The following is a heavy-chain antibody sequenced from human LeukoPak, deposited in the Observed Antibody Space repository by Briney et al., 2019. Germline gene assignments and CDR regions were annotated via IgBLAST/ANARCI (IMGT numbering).Heavy chain of an antibody. V-gene: IGHV3-15*01. CDR1: GFTFSNAW. Sequence: GSLRLSCAASGFTFSNAWMSWVRQAPGKGLEWVGRIKSKTNGGTTDYAAPVKGRFTISRDDSKTTLYLQMNSLKTEDTAVYYCTTSPYGDFDCWGQGTLVTVSS. J-gene: IGHJ4*02. CDR3: TTSPYGDFDC. D-gene: IGHD4-17*01. CDR2: IKSKTNGGTT.